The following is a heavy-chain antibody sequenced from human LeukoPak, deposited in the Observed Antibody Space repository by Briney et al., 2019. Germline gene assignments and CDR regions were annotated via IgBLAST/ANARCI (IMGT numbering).Heavy chain of an antibody. CDR2: IFHTGIT. CDR3: VRNGYYSADY. Sequence: PSETLSLTCAVSGGSISSYWWSWVRQSPGKGLEWLGEIFHTGITNYNPSLRSRVTVSVDPSRSQFSLKLSSVTAADTAVYYCVRNGYYSADYWGQGTLVTVSS. CDR1: GGSISSYW. D-gene: IGHD3-22*01. V-gene: IGHV4-4*02. J-gene: IGHJ4*02.